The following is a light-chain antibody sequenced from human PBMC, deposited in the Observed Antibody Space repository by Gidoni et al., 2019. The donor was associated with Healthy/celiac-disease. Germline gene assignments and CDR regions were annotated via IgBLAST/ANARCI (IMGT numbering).Light chain of an antibody. CDR2: KDS. Sequence: SYELTQPPSVSVSPGQTARITCSGDALPKQYAYWYQQKPGQAPVLVIYKDSERPSGIPERFSGSSSGTTVTLTISGVQAEDDYDYYCQSADSSGTYVVFGGGTKLTVL. V-gene: IGLV3-25*03. CDR1: ALPKQY. CDR3: QSADSSGTYVV. J-gene: IGLJ2*01.